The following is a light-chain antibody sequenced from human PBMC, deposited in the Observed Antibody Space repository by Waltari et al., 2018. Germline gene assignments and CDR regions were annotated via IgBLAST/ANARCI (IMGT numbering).Light chain of an antibody. CDR2: GKN. CDR3: NSRDSSGHPFV. J-gene: IGLJ1*01. V-gene: IGLV3-19*01. CDR1: RLRAYY. Sequence: SSELTQDPAVSVAVGQTVWITCPGDRLRAYYANWYHQKHGQAPLLVLYGKNNRPSGIPDRFSGSYSGDTASLTMPGAQAEDEGANYCNSRDSSGHPFVFGTGTKLTVL.